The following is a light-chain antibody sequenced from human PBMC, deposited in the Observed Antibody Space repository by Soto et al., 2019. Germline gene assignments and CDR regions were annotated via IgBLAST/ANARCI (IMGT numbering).Light chain of an antibody. CDR1: QSVSSY. CDR2: DAS. V-gene: IGKV3-11*01. Sequence: EIVLTQSPATLSLSPGERATLSCRASQSVSSYLAWYQQKPGQAPRLLISDASNRATGIPARFSGSGSGTDFTLTISSLEPEDFALYYCQQRGSWPPITFGQGTRLEIK. CDR3: QQRGSWPPIT. J-gene: IGKJ5*01.